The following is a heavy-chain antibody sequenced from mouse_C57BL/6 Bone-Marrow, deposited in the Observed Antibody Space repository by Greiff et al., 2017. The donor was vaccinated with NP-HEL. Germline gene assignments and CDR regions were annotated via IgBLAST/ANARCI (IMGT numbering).Heavy chain of an antibody. CDR1: GFTFSSYG. D-gene: IGHD2-4*01. V-gene: IGHV5-6*02. J-gene: IGHJ3*01. Sequence: DVMLVESGGDLVKPGGSLKLSCAASGFTFSSYGMSWVRQTPDKRLEWVATISSGGSYTYYPDSVKGRFTISRDNAKNTQYLQMSSLKSEDTAMYYCAGPYDYDVAWFAYWGQGTLVTVSA. CDR3: AGPYDYDVAWFAY. CDR2: ISSGGSYT.